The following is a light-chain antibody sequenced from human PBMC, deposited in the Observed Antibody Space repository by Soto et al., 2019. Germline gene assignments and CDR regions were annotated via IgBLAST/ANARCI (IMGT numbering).Light chain of an antibody. V-gene: IGKV3-20*01. CDR2: GAS. CDR1: QSVGTY. CDR3: QQYVSLPLT. Sequence: EIVLTQSPGTLSLSPGERATLSCRASQSVGTYLAWYQQKPGLAPRLLIYGASSRATGTPDRFSGSGSGTYFPLTISLLEPEDFVVYRWQQYVSLPLTFGGGTRVG. J-gene: IGKJ4*01.